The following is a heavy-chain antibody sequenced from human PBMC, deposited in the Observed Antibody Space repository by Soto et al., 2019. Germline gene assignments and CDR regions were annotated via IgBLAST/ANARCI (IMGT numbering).Heavy chain of an antibody. CDR1: GFTFRSYN. CDR2: ISSSGSTI. CDR3: ARDFGDIVATDWSYFDY. Sequence: GGSLRLSCGVSGFTFRSYNMNWVRQAPGKGLEWVSYISSSGSTIYYADSVKGRFTISRDSAKNSLYLQMNSLRAEDTAVYYCARDFGDIVATDWSYFDYWGQGTLVTVSS. V-gene: IGHV3-48*04. D-gene: IGHD5-12*01. J-gene: IGHJ4*02.